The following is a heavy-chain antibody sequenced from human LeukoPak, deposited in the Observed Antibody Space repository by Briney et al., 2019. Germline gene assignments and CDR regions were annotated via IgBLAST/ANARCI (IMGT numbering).Heavy chain of an antibody. V-gene: IGHV1-69*13. CDR2: IIPIFGTA. CDR3: ARESPYFGVVFVLDY. Sequence: SVKVSCKASGGTFSSYAISWVRQAPGQGLEGMGGIIPIFGTANYAQKFQGRVTITADESTSTAYMELSSLRSEDTAVYYCARESPYFGVVFVLDYWGQGTLVTVSS. CDR1: GGTFSSYA. J-gene: IGHJ4*02. D-gene: IGHD3-3*01.